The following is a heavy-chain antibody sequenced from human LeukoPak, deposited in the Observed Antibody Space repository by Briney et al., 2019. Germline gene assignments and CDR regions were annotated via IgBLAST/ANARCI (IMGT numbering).Heavy chain of an antibody. J-gene: IGHJ4*02. CDR3: AKATDGYNYSFFDY. Sequence: PGGSLRLSCAASGFTFDDYAMRWVRQAPGKGLEWVSGISWNSGSIGYADSVKGRFTISRDNAKNSLYLQMNSLRAEDTALYYCAKATDGYNYSFFDYWGQGTLVTVSS. V-gene: IGHV3-9*01. CDR2: ISWNSGSI. CDR1: GFTFDDYA. D-gene: IGHD5-24*01.